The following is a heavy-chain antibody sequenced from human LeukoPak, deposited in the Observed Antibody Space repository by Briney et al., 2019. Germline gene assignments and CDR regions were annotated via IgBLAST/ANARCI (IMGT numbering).Heavy chain of an antibody. CDR3: ARVRRGQLLGY. J-gene: IGHJ4*02. V-gene: IGHV3-48*03. CDR1: GFTFSSYE. D-gene: IGHD1-26*01. Sequence: GGSLRLSCAASGFTFSSYEMNWVRQAPGKGLEWLSYISSSGSTIYYADSVKGRFTISRDNAKNSLFLQMNSLRAEDTAIYCCARVRRGQLLGYWGQGTLVTVSS. CDR2: ISSSGSTI.